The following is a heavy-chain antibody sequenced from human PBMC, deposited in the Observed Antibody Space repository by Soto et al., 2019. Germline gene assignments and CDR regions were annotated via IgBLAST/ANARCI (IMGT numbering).Heavy chain of an antibody. CDR2: MNPNSGNT. V-gene: IGHV1-8*01. Sequence: VSCKASGYTFTSYDITWVRQATGQGLEWMGWMNPNSGNTGYAQKFQGRVTMTRNTSISTAYMELSSLRSEDTAVYYCVFRRVASAYYGMDVWRQGTTVTAPS. J-gene: IGHJ6*02. CDR1: GYTFTSYD. CDR3: VFRRVASAYYGMDV. D-gene: IGHD2-15*01.